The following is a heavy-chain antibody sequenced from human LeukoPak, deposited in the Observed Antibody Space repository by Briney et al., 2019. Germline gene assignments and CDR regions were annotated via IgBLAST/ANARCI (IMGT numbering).Heavy chain of an antibody. V-gene: IGHV4-34*01. CDR2: LNHSGST. Sequence: SSETLSLTCAGYGWSFSGYYWSWIRQPPGKGLEWIGELNHSGSTNYNPSLKSRVTISVHTSKNQCSLKLSSVTAADTAVYYCARHPHYDFWSGYHDACDIWGQGTMVTVSS. CDR1: GWSFSGYY. CDR3: ARHPHYDFWSGYHDACDI. D-gene: IGHD3-3*01. J-gene: IGHJ3*02.